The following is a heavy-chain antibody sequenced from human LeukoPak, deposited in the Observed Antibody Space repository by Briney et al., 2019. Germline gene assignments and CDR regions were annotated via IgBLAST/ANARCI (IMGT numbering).Heavy chain of an antibody. CDR2: IIPIFGTA. CDR1: GGTFSSYA. CDR3: ASGDYSSGWYWNY. Sequence: ASVKVSCKASGGTFSSYAISWVRQAPGQGLEWMGGIIPIFGTANYAQKFQGRVTITTDESTSTAYMELSSLRSEDTALYYCASGDYSSGWYWNYWGQGTLVTVSS. J-gene: IGHJ4*02. D-gene: IGHD6-19*01. V-gene: IGHV1-69*05.